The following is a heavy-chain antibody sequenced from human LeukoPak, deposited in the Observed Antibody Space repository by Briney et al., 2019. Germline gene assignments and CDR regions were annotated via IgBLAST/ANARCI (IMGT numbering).Heavy chain of an antibody. CDR2: ISSTSSHI. Sequence: QPGGSLRLSCAASGFTFSSSEMSWVRQAPGKGLEWISYISSTSSHIYYADSVKGRFTISRDNARNSLYLQMYSLGAGDTAVYYCAREDSRDAFDIWGQGTLVTVS. D-gene: IGHD3-22*01. CDR3: AREDSRDAFDI. CDR1: GFTFSSSE. V-gene: IGHV3-48*03. J-gene: IGHJ3*02.